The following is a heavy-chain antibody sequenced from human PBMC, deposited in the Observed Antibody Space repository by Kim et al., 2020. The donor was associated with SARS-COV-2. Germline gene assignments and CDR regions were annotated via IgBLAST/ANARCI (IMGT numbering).Heavy chain of an antibody. J-gene: IGHJ4*02. Sequence: ASVKVSCKASGYTFTSYDINWVRQATGQGLEWMGWMNPNSGNTGYAQKFQGRVTMTRNTSISTAYMELSSLRSEDTAVYYCARAIAAAGDFDYWGQGTLVTVSS. CDR2: MNPNSGNT. D-gene: IGHD6-13*01. V-gene: IGHV1-8*01. CDR3: ARAIAAAGDFDY. CDR1: GYTFTSYD.